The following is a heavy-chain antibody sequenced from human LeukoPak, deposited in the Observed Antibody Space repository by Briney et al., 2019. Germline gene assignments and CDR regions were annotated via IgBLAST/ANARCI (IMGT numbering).Heavy chain of an antibody. CDR1: GFTFTTYW. CDR3: AKWLGGWFLSSMYYFDY. Sequence: PGGSLRLSCAASGFTFTTYWMHWVRQAPGKGLVWVSHINSDGSITSYADSVKGRFTISRDNSKNALYLQMNSLRAEDTAVYYCAKWLGGWFLSSMYYFDYWGQGTLVTVSS. V-gene: IGHV3-74*01. D-gene: IGHD3-10*01. J-gene: IGHJ4*02. CDR2: INSDGSIT.